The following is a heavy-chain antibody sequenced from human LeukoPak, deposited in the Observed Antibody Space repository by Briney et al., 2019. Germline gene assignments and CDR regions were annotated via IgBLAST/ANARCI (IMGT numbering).Heavy chain of an antibody. V-gene: IGHV4-34*01. J-gene: IGHJ3*02. Sequence: SETLSLTCAVYGGSFSGYYWSWIRQPPGKGLEWIGEINHSGSTNYNPSLKSRVTISVDTSKNQFSLKLSSVTAADTAVYYCAREIVGAIGNAFDIWGQGTMVTVSS. D-gene: IGHD1-26*01. CDR2: INHSGST. CDR3: AREIVGAIGNAFDI. CDR1: GGSFSGYY.